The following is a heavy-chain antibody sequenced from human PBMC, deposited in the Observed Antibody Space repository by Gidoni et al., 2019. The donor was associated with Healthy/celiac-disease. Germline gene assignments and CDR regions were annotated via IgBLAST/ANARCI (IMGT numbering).Heavy chain of an antibody. J-gene: IGHJ2*01. CDR1: GGTFSSYA. V-gene: IGHV1-69*06. Sequence: QVQLVQSGAEVKKPGSSVKVSCKASGGTFSSYAISWVRQAPGQGLEWMGGIIPIFVTANYAQKFQGRVTITADKSTSTAYMELSSLRSEDTAVYYCARGSDYYDSSGSLLRVGYFDLWGRGTLVTVSS. CDR3: ARGSDYYDSSGSLLRVGYFDL. D-gene: IGHD3-22*01. CDR2: IIPIFVTA.